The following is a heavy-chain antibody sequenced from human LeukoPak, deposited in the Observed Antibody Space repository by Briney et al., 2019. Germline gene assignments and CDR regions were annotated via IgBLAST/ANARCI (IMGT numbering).Heavy chain of an antibody. Sequence: GGSLRLSCAASGFTFSSYGMHWVRQAPGKGLEWVAVISYDGSNKYYADSVKGRFTISRDSSKNTLYLQMNSLRAEDTAVYFCASGGLIVAMTGGHFDYWGQGALVTVSS. V-gene: IGHV3-30*03. CDR2: ISYDGSNK. CDR3: ASGGLIVAMTGGHFDY. CDR1: GFTFSSYG. D-gene: IGHD2-21*02. J-gene: IGHJ4*02.